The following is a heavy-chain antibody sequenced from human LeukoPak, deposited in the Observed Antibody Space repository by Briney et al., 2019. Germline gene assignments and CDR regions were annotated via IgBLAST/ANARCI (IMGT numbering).Heavy chain of an antibody. J-gene: IGHJ6*03. D-gene: IGHD4-11*01. CDR3: ARVPRGSTVTYYYYYMDV. CDR2: ISSSGSTI. CDR1: GFTFSDHY. Sequence: GGSLRLSCAASGFTFSDHYMSWIRQAPGKGLEWVSYISSSGSTIYYADSVKGRFTISRDNAKNSLYLQMNSLRAEDTAVYYCARVPRGSTVTYYYYYMDVWGKGTTVTVSS. V-gene: IGHV3-11*01.